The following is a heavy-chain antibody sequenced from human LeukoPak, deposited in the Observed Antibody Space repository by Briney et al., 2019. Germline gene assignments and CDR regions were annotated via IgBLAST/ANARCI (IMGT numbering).Heavy chain of an antibody. Sequence: GGSLKISCKGSGYSFTSYWIGWVRQMPGKGLEWMGIIYPGDSDTRYSPSFQGQVTISADKSINTAYLHWSSLKASDTAMYYCARRRAVAGYYNWFDPWGQGTLVTVSS. CDR3: ARRRAVAGYYNWFDP. D-gene: IGHD6-19*01. CDR1: GYSFTSYW. CDR2: IYPGDSDT. J-gene: IGHJ5*02. V-gene: IGHV5-51*01.